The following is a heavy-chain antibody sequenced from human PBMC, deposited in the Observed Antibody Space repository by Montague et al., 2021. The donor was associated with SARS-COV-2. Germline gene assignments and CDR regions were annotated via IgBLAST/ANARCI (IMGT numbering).Heavy chain of an antibody. CDR1: GGSISSYY. V-gene: IGHV4-59*01. CDR3: ARAQNTCFIANCVNYFDF. D-gene: IGHD1-1*01. CDR2: IYYTGST. Sequence: SEILSLTCTVSGGSISSYYWSWIRQPPGKGLEWIGYIYYTGSTKYNPSLKSRVTMSLDRPTNRFSLRLNSVTAADTAMYYCARAQNTCFIANCVNYFDFWGLGAQVTVSS. J-gene: IGHJ4*02.